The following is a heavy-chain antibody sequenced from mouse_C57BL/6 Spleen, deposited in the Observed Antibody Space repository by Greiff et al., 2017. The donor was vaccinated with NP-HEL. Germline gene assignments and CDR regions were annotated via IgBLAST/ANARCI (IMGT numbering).Heavy chain of an antibody. D-gene: IGHD1-1*01. V-gene: IGHV1-50*01. Sequence: QVQLQQPGAELVKPGASVKLSCKASGYTFTSYWMQWVKQRPGQGLEWIGEIDPSDSYTNYNQKFKGKATLTVDTSSSTAYMQLSSLTSEDSAVYDCARRAVVARNYWGQGTTLTVSS. CDR1: GYTFTSYW. CDR3: ARRAVVARNY. J-gene: IGHJ2*01. CDR2: IDPSDSYT.